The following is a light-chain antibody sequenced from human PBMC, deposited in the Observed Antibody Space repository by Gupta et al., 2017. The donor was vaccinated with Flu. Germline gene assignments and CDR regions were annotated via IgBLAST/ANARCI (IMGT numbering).Light chain of an antibody. CDR1: HSNIGAGYD. CDR3: QSYDSSFYV. CDR2: NNN. Sequence: QSVLTQPPSVSGASGQRVPISCTGSHSNIGAGYDVSWYPQLPGTAPKLLIYNNNNRPSGVPDRFSGSKSGTSASLAITGLQAEDEADYYCQSYDSSFYVFGTGTKVSVL. J-gene: IGLJ1*01. V-gene: IGLV1-40*01.